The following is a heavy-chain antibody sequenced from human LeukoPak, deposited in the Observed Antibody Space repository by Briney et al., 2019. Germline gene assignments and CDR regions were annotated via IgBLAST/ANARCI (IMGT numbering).Heavy chain of an antibody. CDR3: ASRYTIFGVTTFDY. D-gene: IGHD3-3*01. Sequence: SETLSLTCAVYGGSFSGYYWGWIRQPPGKGLEWIGTIYYTGGTYYNPSLKSRVTISVDTSKNQFSLRLSSVTAADTAVYYCASRYTIFGVTTFDYWGQGTLVTVSS. J-gene: IGHJ4*02. V-gene: IGHV4-34*01. CDR1: GGSFSGYY. CDR2: IYYTGGT.